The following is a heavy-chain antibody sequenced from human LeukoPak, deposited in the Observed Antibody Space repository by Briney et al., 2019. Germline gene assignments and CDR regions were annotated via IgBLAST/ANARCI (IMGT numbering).Heavy chain of an antibody. J-gene: IGHJ4*02. V-gene: IGHV1-18*01. CDR3: ARNKSTTLGDY. D-gene: IGHD2-2*01. CDR1: GYAFSNSG. CDR2: ITPNNGYA. Sequence: ASVKVSCKASGYAFSNSGISWVRRAPGQGLEGMGWITPNNGYARYAQKLQGRVTMTTDTFTSTAYMELRSLRSDDTAVYYCARNKSTTLGDYWGEGTLVTVSS.